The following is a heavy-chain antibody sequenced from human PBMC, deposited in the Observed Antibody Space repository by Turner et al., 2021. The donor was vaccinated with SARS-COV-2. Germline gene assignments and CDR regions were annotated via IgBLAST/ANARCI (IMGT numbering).Heavy chain of an antibody. CDR3: ATSRSFDY. D-gene: IGHD6-13*01. CDR2: IDTDGSTT. CDR1: GFTFSSYW. J-gene: IGHJ4*02. V-gene: IGHV3-74*01. Sequence: EVPLVESGGGLVQPGGSLRLPCAASGFTFSSYWMHWVRQAPGQGLMWVSRIDTDGSTTSYADSGKGRFTNSRDNAKNTLYLQMNRLRAEDTAVYYCATSRSFDYWGQGTLVTVSS.